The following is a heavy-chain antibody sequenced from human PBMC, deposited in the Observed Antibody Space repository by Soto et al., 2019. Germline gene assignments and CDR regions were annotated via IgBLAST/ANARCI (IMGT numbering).Heavy chain of an antibody. CDR1: GGSISSGGYY. D-gene: IGHD3-16*01. V-gene: IGHV4-31*02. CDR3: ARSPRLAPRDIPHFDY. J-gene: IGHJ4*02. CDR2: IYYSGST. Sequence: SETLSLTCTVSGGSISSGGYYWSWIRQHPGKGLEWIGYIYYSGSTYYNPSLKSRVTISVDTSKNQFSLKLSSVTAADTAVYYGARSPRLAPRDIPHFDYWGQGTLVTVSS.